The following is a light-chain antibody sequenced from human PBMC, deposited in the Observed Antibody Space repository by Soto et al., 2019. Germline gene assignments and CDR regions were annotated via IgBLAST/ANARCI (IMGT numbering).Light chain of an antibody. V-gene: IGKV1-39*01. CDR3: QQGSTTPIT. Sequence: DIQMTQSPSSLSASVEDRVTITCRASQNIGSFLYWYQQKPGEATRLLVYSAFRIQSGVPSRFNASGSGTDFTLSISSLQPEDFSTYYYQQGSTTPITFGLGTRLEI. CDR2: SAF. J-gene: IGKJ5*01. CDR1: QNIGSF.